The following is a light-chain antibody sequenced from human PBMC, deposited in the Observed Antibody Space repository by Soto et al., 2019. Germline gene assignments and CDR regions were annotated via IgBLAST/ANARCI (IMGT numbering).Light chain of an antibody. Sequence: QSALTQPASVSGSPGQSISISCTGTSSDVAAHNYVAWYQRHPGKAPKLIIYNVNDRPSWISDRFSDSKSGNTASLTISGLQTEDEADSLCSSYTASGTQVLFGGGPKLTVL. V-gene: IGLV2-14*03. CDR1: SSDVAAHNY. J-gene: IGLJ2*01. CDR3: SSYTASGTQVL. CDR2: NVN.